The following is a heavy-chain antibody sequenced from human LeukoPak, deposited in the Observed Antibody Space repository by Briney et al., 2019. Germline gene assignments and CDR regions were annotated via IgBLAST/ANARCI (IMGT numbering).Heavy chain of an antibody. CDR3: ARVIRGYYFDY. D-gene: IGHD3-10*01. CDR2: IYHSGST. J-gene: IGHJ4*02. CDR1: GGSISSYY. Sequence: PSETLSLTCTVSGGSISSYYWSWIRQPPGKGLEWIGSIYHSGSTYYNPSLKSRVTISVDTSKNQFSLKLSSVTAADTAVYYCARVIRGYYFDYWGQGTLVTVSS. V-gene: IGHV4-38-2*02.